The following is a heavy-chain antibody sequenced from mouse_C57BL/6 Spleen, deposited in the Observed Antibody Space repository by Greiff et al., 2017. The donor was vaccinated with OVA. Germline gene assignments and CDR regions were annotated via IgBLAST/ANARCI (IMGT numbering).Heavy chain of an antibody. CDR1: GYTFTSYW. Sequence: QVQLQQPGAELVRPGPSVKLSCKASGYTFTSYWMHWVKQRPGQGLEWIGVIDPSDSYTNYNQKFKGKATLTVDTSSSTAYMQLSSLTAEDSAVYYCARRAGLYYCDYWGQGTTLTVSS. J-gene: IGHJ2*01. CDR2: IDPSDSYT. CDR3: ARRAGLYYCDY. D-gene: IGHD3-3*01. V-gene: IGHV1-59*01.